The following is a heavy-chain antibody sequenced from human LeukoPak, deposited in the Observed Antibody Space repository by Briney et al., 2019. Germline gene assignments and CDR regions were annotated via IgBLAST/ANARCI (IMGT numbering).Heavy chain of an antibody. V-gene: IGHV4-59*01. CDR3: ARYNSGWYYVLDY. CDR2: VSYSGST. Sequence: PSETLSLTCTVSGXSISSYYGSWIRQPPGKGLESIGYVSYSGSTNYNPSLKSRVTISVDTSKNQFSLKLSSVTAADTAVYYCARYNSGWYYVLDYWGQGTLVTVSS. J-gene: IGHJ4*02. D-gene: IGHD6-19*01. CDR1: GXSISSYY.